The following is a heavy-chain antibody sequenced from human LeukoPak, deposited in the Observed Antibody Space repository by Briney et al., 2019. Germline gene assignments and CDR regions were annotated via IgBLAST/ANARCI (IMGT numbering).Heavy chain of an antibody. Sequence: SETLSLTCTVSGGSISNYFWSWIRQPPGKGLEWIGNINYSGSTYYSPSLKSRVIISVDTSNNQFSLRLSSVTAADTAVYFCARITFGGVIDYWGQGTLVTVSS. CDR2: INYSGST. CDR1: GGSISNYF. D-gene: IGHD3-16*01. J-gene: IGHJ4*02. CDR3: ARITFGGVIDY. V-gene: IGHV4-59*12.